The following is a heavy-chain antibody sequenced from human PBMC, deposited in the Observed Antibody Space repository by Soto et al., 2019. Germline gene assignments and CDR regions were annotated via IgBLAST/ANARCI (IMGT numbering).Heavy chain of an antibody. CDR3: ARAYYDSSGYYGVYYYYGMDV. CDR2: IYYSGST. V-gene: IGHV4-61*05. J-gene: IGHJ6*02. D-gene: IGHD3-22*01. Sequence: SETLSLTCTVSGSSISSIYSCWGWLRQTPGKGWEWSRYIYYSGSTNYNPSLKSRVTISVDTSKNQLSLKLSSVTAADTAVYYCARAYYDSSGYYGVYYYYGMDVWGQGTTVTRLL. CDR1: GSSISSIYSC.